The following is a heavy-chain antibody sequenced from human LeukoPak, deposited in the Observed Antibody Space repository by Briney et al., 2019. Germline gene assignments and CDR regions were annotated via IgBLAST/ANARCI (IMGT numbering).Heavy chain of an antibody. V-gene: IGHV1-69*04. J-gene: IGHJ5*02. Sequence: SVKVSCKASGYTFTSYGISWVRQAPGQGLEWMGRIIPILGIANYAQKFQGRVTITADKSTSTAYMELSSLRSEDTAVYYCASGPYYYGSGSYNWFDPWGQGTLVTVSS. CDR3: ASGPYYYGSGSYNWFDP. D-gene: IGHD3-10*01. CDR2: IIPILGIA. CDR1: GYTFTSYG.